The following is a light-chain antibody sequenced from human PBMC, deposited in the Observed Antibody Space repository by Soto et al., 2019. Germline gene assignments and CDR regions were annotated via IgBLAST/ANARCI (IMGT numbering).Light chain of an antibody. J-gene: IGKJ4*01. V-gene: IGKV1-13*02. Sequence: AIQLTQSPSSLSASLGDRVTITCRASQGISSALAWYQHKPGRAPRLLIYDASSLQSGVSSRFSGSGSGTDFTLTISSLQPEDFAIYYCQQFQGCALTFGGGTKVEIK. CDR3: QQFQGCALT. CDR2: DAS. CDR1: QGISSA.